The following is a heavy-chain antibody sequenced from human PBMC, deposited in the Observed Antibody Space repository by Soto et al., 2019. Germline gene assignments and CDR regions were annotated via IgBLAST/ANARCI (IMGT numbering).Heavy chain of an antibody. CDR1: GYSFTSYW. CDR3: ARRDYYGSSGCSPCAFDI. CDR2: IYPGDSDT. V-gene: IGHV5-51*01. Sequence: GESLKISCKGSGYSFTSYWIGWVRQMPGKGLEWMGMIYPGDSDTIYSPSFQGQVTISADTSISTAYLQWSSLKASDTAMYYCARRDYYGSSGCSPCAFDIWGQGTMVTVSS. D-gene: IGHD3-22*01. J-gene: IGHJ3*02.